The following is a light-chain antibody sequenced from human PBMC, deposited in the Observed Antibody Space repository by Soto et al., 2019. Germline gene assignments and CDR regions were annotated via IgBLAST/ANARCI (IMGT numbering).Light chain of an antibody. CDR3: CSYAGGYTYV. J-gene: IGLJ1*01. Sequence: QSALTQPSSVSGSLGQSLTISCTGTRSDVGAYDYVSWYQQRPGKAPKLILYDVTKRPSGVPDRFSGSKSGSTASLTISGLQADDEADYYCCSYAGGYTYVFGSGTKLTVL. CDR2: DVT. CDR1: RSDVGAYDY. V-gene: IGLV2-11*01.